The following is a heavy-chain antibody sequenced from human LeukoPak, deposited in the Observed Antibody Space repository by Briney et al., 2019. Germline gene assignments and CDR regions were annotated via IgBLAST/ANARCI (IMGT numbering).Heavy chain of an antibody. Sequence: ASVKVSCKASGYTFTSYDIKWVRQATGQGLEWMGWMNPNSGSAGYSQKFQDRVTMTRSTSTSTAYMELSSLRSEDTAVYYCARGAWYSSGYTALHYFDYWGQGTLVTVSS. CDR1: GYTFTSYD. J-gene: IGHJ4*02. D-gene: IGHD6-19*01. CDR3: ARGAWYSSGYTALHYFDY. CDR2: MNPNSGSA. V-gene: IGHV1-8*01.